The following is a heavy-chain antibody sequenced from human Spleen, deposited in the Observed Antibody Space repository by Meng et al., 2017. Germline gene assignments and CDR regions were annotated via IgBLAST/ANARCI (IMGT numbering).Heavy chain of an antibody. Sequence: VQLQPSGPGLVKPPETLSLTLAVYGGSFSGYCWSWIRQPPGKGLEWIGEINHSGSTNYNPSLKSRVTISVDTSKNQFSLKLSSVTAADTAVYYCARVCPVDSSSPSPGWFDPWGQGTLVTVSS. CDR1: GGSFSGYC. V-gene: IGHV4-34*01. J-gene: IGHJ5*02. CDR3: ARVCPVDSSSPSPGWFDP. CDR2: INHSGST. D-gene: IGHD6-13*01.